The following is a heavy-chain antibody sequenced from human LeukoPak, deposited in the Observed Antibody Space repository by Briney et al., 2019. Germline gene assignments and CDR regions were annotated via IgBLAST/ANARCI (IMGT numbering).Heavy chain of an antibody. V-gene: IGHV3-11*01. D-gene: IGHD4-17*01. CDR2: ISGSGSTI. CDR3: ATRIDYGDLGFAY. Sequence: GGSLRLSCAASGFTFSDYYMSWIRQAPGKGLEWVSYISGSGSTIYYADSVKGRFTISRGNAKNSLYLQMNSLRAEDTAVYYCATRIDYGDLGFAYWGQGTLVTVSS. J-gene: IGHJ4*02. CDR1: GFTFSDYY.